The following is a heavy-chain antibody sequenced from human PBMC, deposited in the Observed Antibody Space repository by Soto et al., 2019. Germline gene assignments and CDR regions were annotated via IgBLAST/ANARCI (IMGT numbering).Heavy chain of an antibody. Sequence: QVHLVESGGGVVRPGRSLRLSCAASGFTFSSYGMHWVRQAPGKGLEWVAVISYDGSNKYYADSVKGRFTISRDNSKNTLYLQMNSLRAEDTAVYYCAKDQADFGVVIMTGFDYWGQGTLVTVSS. V-gene: IGHV3-30*18. D-gene: IGHD3-3*01. CDR1: GFTFSSYG. J-gene: IGHJ4*02. CDR3: AKDQADFGVVIMTGFDY. CDR2: ISYDGSNK.